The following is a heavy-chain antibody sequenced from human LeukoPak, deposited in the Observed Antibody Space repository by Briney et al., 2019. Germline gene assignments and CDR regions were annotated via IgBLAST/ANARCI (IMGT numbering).Heavy chain of an antibody. CDR3: ARGRLLGGYYYYYMDV. J-gene: IGHJ6*03. D-gene: IGHD3-3*02. Sequence: PSETLSLTCAVYGGSFSGYYWSWIRQPPGKGLEWIGEINHSGSTNYNPSLKGRVTISVDTSKNQFSLKLSSVTAADTAVYYCARGRLLGGYYYYYMDVWGKGTTVTVSS. CDR1: GGSFSGYY. CDR2: INHSGST. V-gene: IGHV4-34*01.